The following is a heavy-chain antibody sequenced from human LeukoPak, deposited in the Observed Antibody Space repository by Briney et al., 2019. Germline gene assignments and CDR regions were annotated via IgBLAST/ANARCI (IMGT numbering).Heavy chain of an antibody. D-gene: IGHD2/OR15-2a*01. CDR3: ARSRINSDY. J-gene: IGHJ4*02. V-gene: IGHV3-7*01. CDR1: GFTFSGHW. Sequence: GGSLRLSCAASGFTFSGHWMTWVRQGPGKGLEWVASINQDGIGKYYVDSVKGRFTISRDTVKNSLYLQMNNLRAEDTAVYYCARSRINSDYWGQGTLVTVSS. CDR2: INQDGIGK.